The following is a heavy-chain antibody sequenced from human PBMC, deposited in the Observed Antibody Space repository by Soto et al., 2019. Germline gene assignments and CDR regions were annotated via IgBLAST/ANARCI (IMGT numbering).Heavy chain of an antibody. J-gene: IGHJ6*02. CDR1: GFTFHDYA. V-gene: IGHV3-9*01. D-gene: IGHD1-1*01. Sequence: DVQLVESGGGLVQPGRSLRLSCAASGFTFHDYALHWVRQAPGKGLEWVSGISWNSGNIGYADSVKGRFTISRDNAKNSLYLQMNSLRLEDTALYYCAILEKGGMDVWGQGTTVTVSS. CDR2: ISWNSGNI. CDR3: AILEKGGMDV.